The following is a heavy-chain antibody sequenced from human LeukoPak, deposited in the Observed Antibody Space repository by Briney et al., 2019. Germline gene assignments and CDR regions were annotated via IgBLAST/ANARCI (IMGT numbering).Heavy chain of an antibody. V-gene: IGHV4-4*07. Sequence: SETLSLTCTVSGGSITTYHCTWIRQPAGKGLEWIGRIYSSGNTNCNPSLKSRVTMSLDASKNQFSLKLSSVTAADTAVYYCARSSGDFWGQATLVTVSS. J-gene: IGHJ4*02. D-gene: IGHD6-6*01. CDR2: IYSSGNT. CDR1: GGSITTYH. CDR3: ARSSGDF.